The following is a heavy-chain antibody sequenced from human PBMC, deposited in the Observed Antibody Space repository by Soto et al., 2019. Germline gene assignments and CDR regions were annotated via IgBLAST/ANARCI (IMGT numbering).Heavy chain of an antibody. J-gene: IGHJ6*02. V-gene: IGHV1-2*04. CDR1: GYTFTGYY. Sequence: ASVKVSCKDSGYTFTGYYMHWVRQAPGQGLEWMGWINPNSGGTNYAQKFQGWVTMTRDTSISTAYMELSRLRSDDTAVYYCARATVTPPWGYQENPTERHGMDVWGQGTTVTVSS. CDR2: INPNSGGT. D-gene: IGHD4-17*01. CDR3: ARATVTPPWGYQENPTERHGMDV.